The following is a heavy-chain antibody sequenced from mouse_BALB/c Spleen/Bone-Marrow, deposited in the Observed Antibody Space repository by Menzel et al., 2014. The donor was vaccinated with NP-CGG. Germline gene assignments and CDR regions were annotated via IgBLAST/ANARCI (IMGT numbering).Heavy chain of an antibody. V-gene: IGHV1-54*01. D-gene: IGHD1-1*01. CDR3: ARGTTVYYFDY. J-gene: IGHJ2*01. CDR2: IYPGSGGT. CDR1: GYAFTNYL. Sequence: VKVVESGAELVRPGTSVKVSCKASGYAFTNYLIEWVKQRPGQGLEWIGVIYPGSGGTNYNEKFRDKATLTADKSSSTAYMQLSSLTSDDSAVYFCARGTTVYYFDYWGQGTTLTVSS.